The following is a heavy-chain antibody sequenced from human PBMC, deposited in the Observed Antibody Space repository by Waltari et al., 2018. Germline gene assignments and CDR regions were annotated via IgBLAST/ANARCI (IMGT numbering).Heavy chain of an antibody. CDR2: INNDGSDA. CDR3: ARDKPHSWFDP. V-gene: IGHV3-74*01. CDR1: VSIFSNVW. J-gene: IGHJ5*02. Sequence: EEQVVESGGASVLPGGSLRLSCAASVSIFSNVWMHWVRQVPGKGLLWVSRINNDGSDAIYADAVKGRFTISRDNTKDTVYLQMDSLRVEDSGLYYCARDKPHSWFDPWGQGTLVTVSS.